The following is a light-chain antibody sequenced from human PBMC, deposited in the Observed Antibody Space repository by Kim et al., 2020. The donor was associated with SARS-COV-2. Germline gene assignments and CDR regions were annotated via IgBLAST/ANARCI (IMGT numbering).Light chain of an antibody. V-gene: IGLV3-1*01. CDR3: QAWDSSTYV. CDR1: KLGDKY. J-gene: IGLJ1*01. Sequence: SYELTQPPSVSVSPGHTASITCSGDKLGDKYACWYQQKPGQSPVLVIYQDSKRPSGIPERFSGSNSGNTATLTISETQAMDEADYYCQAWDSSTYVFGTGTKVTVL. CDR2: QDS.